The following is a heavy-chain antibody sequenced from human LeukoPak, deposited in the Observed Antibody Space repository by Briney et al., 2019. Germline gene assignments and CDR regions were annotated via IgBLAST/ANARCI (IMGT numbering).Heavy chain of an antibody. D-gene: IGHD3-16*01. CDR2: ITSSGTYI. CDR3: AREWLGVGGYYYYMDV. J-gene: IGHJ6*03. Sequence: GGSLRLSCAASGFTFNNYNMNWVRQAPGKALEWVSSITSSGTYIFYADSVKGRFTISRDNAKNSLYLQMNSLRAEDTAVYYCAREWLGVGGYYYYMDVWGKGTTVTVSS. V-gene: IGHV3-21*01. CDR1: GFTFNNYN.